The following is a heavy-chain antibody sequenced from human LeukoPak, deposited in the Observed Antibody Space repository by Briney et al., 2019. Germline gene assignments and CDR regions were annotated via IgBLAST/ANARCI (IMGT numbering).Heavy chain of an antibody. CDR2: ISGSGGST. J-gene: IGHJ4*02. CDR1: GFTFSSYS. V-gene: IGHV3-23*01. D-gene: IGHD6-19*01. Sequence: TGGSLRLSCAASGFTFSSYSMNWVRQAPGKGLEWVSAISGSGGSTYYADSVKGRFTISRDNSKNTLYLQMNSLRAEDTAVYYCAKGPSVAVAVDYWGQGTLVTVSS. CDR3: AKGPSVAVAVDY.